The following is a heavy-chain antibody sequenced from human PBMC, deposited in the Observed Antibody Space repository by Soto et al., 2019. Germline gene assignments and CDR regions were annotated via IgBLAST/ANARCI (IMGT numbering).Heavy chain of an antibody. CDR1: GYTFTGYY. D-gene: IGHD4-17*01. J-gene: IGHJ4*02. Sequence: PSVKVSCKASGYTFTGYYMHWVRQAPGQGLEWMGWINPNSGGTNYAQKFQGWVTMTRDTSISTAYMELSRLRSDDTAVYYCARVLDYGDYYFDYWGQGTLVTVSS. V-gene: IGHV1-2*04. CDR2: INPNSGGT. CDR3: ARVLDYGDYYFDY.